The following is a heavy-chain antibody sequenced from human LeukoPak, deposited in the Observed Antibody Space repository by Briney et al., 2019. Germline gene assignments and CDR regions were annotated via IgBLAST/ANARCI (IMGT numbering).Heavy chain of an antibody. Sequence: GASVKVSCEASGYTFTGCYMHWVRQAPGQGLEWMGWINPNSGGTNYAQKFQGRVTMTRDTSISTAYMELSRLRSDDTAVYYCASSRTVSYYYYMDVWGKGTTVTVSS. CDR2: INPNSGGT. V-gene: IGHV1-2*02. J-gene: IGHJ6*03. CDR3: ASSRTVSYYYYMDV. CDR1: GYTFTGCY. D-gene: IGHD4-11*01.